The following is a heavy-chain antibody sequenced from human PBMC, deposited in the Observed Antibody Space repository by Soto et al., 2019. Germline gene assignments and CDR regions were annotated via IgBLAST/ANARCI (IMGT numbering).Heavy chain of an antibody. Sequence: SETLSLTCTVSGGSISSGDYYWSWIRQPPGKGLEWIGYIYYSGSTYYNPSLKSRVTISVDTSKNQFSLKLNSVTAAATAVDLCAGDQELYAAELRNDAFDSWGQGTMVTVSS. CDR1: GGSISSGDYY. D-gene: IGHD1-26*01. CDR3: AGDQELYAAELRNDAFDS. V-gene: IGHV4-30-4*01. CDR2: IYYSGST. J-gene: IGHJ3*02.